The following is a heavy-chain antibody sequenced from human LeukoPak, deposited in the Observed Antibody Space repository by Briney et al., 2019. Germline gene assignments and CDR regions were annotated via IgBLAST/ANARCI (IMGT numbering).Heavy chain of an antibody. V-gene: IGHV1-18*01. Sequence: GASVKVSCKASVYTFTSYDISWVRQAPGQGLEWTGWISAYNGNTNYAQKLQGRVTMTTDTSTSTAYMELRSLRSDDTAVYYCARARYDYVWGSYRDYDYWGQGTLVTVSS. D-gene: IGHD3-16*02. J-gene: IGHJ4*02. CDR3: ARARYDYVWGSYRDYDY. CDR2: ISAYNGNT. CDR1: VYTFTSYD.